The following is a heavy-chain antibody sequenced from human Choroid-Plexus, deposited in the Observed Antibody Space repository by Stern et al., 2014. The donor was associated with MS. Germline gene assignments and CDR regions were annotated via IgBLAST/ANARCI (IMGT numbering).Heavy chain of an antibody. CDR2: VSYDGSNK. CDR1: GFTFGSCD. Sequence: QVQLLQSGGGVVQPGRPLSLSCVASGFTFGSCDMHWVRQAPGKGLEWVAGVSYDGSNKYYADSVKGRFSISRDNSQITLYMQMSSLRPEDTAVYYCAKDRQYLTYFFDHWGQGSLVTVSS. V-gene: IGHV3-30*18. CDR3: AKDRQYLTYFFDH. J-gene: IGHJ5*02. D-gene: IGHD2/OR15-2a*01.